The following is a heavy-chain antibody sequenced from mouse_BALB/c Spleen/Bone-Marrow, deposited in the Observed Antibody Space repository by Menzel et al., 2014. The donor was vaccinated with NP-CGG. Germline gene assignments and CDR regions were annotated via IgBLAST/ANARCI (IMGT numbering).Heavy chain of an antibody. CDR3: ARGSYYEGAMDY. D-gene: IGHD1-1*01. CDR1: GFSLXSYG. J-gene: IGHJ4*01. Sequence: VKLVESGPGLVAPSQSLSITCTVSGFSLXSYGVHWVRQPPGKVLEWLGVIWAGGSTNYNSALMSRLSIGKDNSKSQVFLKMNSLQTDDTATYYCARGSYYEGAMDYWGQGTSVTVSS. CDR2: IWAGGST. V-gene: IGHV2-9*02.